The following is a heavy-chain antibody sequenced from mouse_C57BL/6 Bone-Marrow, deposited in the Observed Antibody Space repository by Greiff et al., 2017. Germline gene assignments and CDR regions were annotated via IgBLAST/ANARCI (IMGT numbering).Heavy chain of an antibody. Sequence: VQLQESDAELVKPGASVKISCKVSGYTFTDHTIHGMKKRPDQGLEWIGHIYPRDGSSKYNEKFKGKATLTADKSSSTADMQLNSLTSEDPAVYFCARNFRWPDYGGQGTTLTVTS. CDR3: ARNFRWPDY. J-gene: IGHJ2*01. CDR1: GYTFTDHT. V-gene: IGHV1-78*01. CDR2: IYPRDGSS. D-gene: IGHD2-3*01.